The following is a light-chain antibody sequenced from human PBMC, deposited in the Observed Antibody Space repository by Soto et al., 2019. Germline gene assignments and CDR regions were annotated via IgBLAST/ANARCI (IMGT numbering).Light chain of an antibody. CDR3: LQDYNYPKLT. V-gene: IGKV1-6*01. CDR1: QGIRND. CDR2: ATS. Sequence: AIQMTQSPSSLSASVGDRVTITCRASQGIRNDLGWYQQKPGKAPKLLIYATSSLQSGVPSRFSGSGSGTDFTLTISSLQPEDFATYYCLQDYNYPKLTFGGGTKVDIK. J-gene: IGKJ4*01.